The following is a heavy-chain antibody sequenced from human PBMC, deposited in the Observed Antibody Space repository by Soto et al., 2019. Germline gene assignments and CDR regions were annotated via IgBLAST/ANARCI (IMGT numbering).Heavy chain of an antibody. J-gene: IGHJ3*02. CDR1: GFTFSSYS. Sequence: ESGGGLVKPGGSLRLSCAASGFTFSSYSMNWVRQAPGKGLEWVSSISSSSSYIYYADSVKGRFTISRDNAKNSLYLQMNSLRAEDTAVYYCAKLTTVTTSDAFDIWGQGTMVTVSS. CDR3: AKLTTVTTSDAFDI. D-gene: IGHD4-17*01. V-gene: IGHV3-21*01. CDR2: ISSSSSYI.